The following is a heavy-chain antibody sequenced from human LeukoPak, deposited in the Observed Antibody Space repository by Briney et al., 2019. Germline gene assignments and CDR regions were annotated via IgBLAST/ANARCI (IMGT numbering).Heavy chain of an antibody. Sequence: ASVKVSCKASGYTFTSYGISWVRQAPGQGLEWMGWISAYNGNTNYAQKLQGRVTMTTDTSTSTAYMELRSLRSDDTAVYYCARQQDLRYSGSYRGFDYWGQGTLVTVSS. CDR2: ISAYNGNT. V-gene: IGHV1-18*01. J-gene: IGHJ4*02. D-gene: IGHD1-26*01. CDR1: GYTFTSYG. CDR3: ARQQDLRYSGSYRGFDY.